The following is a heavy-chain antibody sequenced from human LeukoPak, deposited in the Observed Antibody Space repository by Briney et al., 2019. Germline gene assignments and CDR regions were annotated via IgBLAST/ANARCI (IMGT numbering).Heavy chain of an antibody. CDR1: GFTFGDYA. CDR3: TRDPLITMVRGGYYYYYYMDV. V-gene: IGHV3-49*04. D-gene: IGHD3-10*01. Sequence: GGSLRLSCTASGFTFGDYAMSWVRQAPGKGLEWVGFIRSKAYGGRTEYAASVKGRLTISRDDSKSIAYLQMNSLKTEDTAVYYCTRDPLITMVRGGYYYYYYMDVWGKGTTVTISS. J-gene: IGHJ6*03. CDR2: IRSKAYGGRT.